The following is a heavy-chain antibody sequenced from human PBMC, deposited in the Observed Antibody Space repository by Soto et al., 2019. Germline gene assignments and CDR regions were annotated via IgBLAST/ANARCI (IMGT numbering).Heavy chain of an antibody. V-gene: IGHV3-30*18. CDR3: AKDWDYDFWSGYYPFEH. J-gene: IGHJ1*01. Sequence: GGSLRLSCAASGFTFSSYGMHWVRQAPGKGLEWVAVISYDGSNKYYADSVKGRFTISRDNSKNTLYLQMNSLRAEDTAVYYCAKDWDYDFWSGYYPFEHWGQGTLVTVSS. D-gene: IGHD3-3*01. CDR2: ISYDGSNK. CDR1: GFTFSSYG.